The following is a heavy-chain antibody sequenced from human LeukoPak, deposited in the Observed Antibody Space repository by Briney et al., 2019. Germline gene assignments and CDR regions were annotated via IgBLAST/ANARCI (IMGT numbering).Heavy chain of an antibody. CDR3: ARGEVATTKGAFDY. D-gene: IGHD5-24*01. V-gene: IGHV4-59*01. Sequence: SETLSLTCTVSGGSISSYYWSWIRQPPGKGLEWIGYIHYSGSTNYNPSLKSRVTISVDTSKNQFSLKLSSVTAADTAVYYCARGEVATTKGAFDYWGQGTLVTVSS. J-gene: IGHJ4*02. CDR2: IHYSGST. CDR1: GGSISSYY.